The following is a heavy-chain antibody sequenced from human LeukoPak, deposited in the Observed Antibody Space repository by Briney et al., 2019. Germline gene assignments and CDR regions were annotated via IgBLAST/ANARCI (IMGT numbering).Heavy chain of an antibody. V-gene: IGHV1-69*04. CDR2: IIPILGIA. CDR3: AREAGTTDYFDY. Sequence: SVKVSCKASGGTFSSYAISWVRQAPGQGLEWMGRIIPILGIANYAQKFQGRVTITADKSTSTAYMELSSLRSEDTAVYYCAREAGTTDYFDYWGQGTLATASS. D-gene: IGHD1-7*01. CDR1: GGTFSSYA. J-gene: IGHJ4*02.